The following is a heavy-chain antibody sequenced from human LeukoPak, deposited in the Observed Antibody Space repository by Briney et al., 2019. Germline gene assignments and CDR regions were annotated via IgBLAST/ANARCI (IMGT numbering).Heavy chain of an antibody. CDR2: IYYSGST. Sequence: SETLSLTCTVSGGSISSGDYYWSWIRQPPGKGLEWIRYIYYSGSTYYNPSLKSRVTISVDTSKNQFSLQLNSVTPEDTAVYYCARDWGDIWYFDLWGQGTLVTVSS. D-gene: IGHD3-10*01. J-gene: IGHJ2*01. V-gene: IGHV4-30-4*01. CDR1: GGSISSGDYY. CDR3: ARDWGDIWYFDL.